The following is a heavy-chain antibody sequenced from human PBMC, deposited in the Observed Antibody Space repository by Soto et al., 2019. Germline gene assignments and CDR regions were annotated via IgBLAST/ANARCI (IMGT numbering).Heavy chain of an antibody. CDR3: ARKVSGSYYNYNWFDP. V-gene: IGHV4-59*01. D-gene: IGHD3-10*01. J-gene: IGHJ5*02. Sequence: PSETLSLTYSCSGCPISSYYWSWIRQPPGEGLEWIGYIYYSGSTNYNPSLKSRVTISVDTSKNQFSLKLSSVTAADTAVYYCARKVSGSYYNYNWFDPWGQGTLVTVS. CDR1: GCPISSYY. CDR2: IYYSGST.